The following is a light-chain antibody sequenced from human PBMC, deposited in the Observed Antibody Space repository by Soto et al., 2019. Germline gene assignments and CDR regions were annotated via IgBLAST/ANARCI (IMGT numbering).Light chain of an antibody. CDR1: QNVGRN. CDR3: QQYNNWPPMST. J-gene: IGKJ2*01. CDR2: GTS. Sequence: EIVMTQSPDTLSVSPGERATLSGRASQNVGRNVAWYQQRPGQAPRLLIHGTSTRAADIPARFSGSVSGTEFTLTIHSRQPEDFVIYYCQQYNNWPPMSTFGQGTKLEMK. V-gene: IGKV3-15*01.